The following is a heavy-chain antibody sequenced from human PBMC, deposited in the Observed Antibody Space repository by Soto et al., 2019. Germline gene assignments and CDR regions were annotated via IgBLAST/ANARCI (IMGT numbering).Heavy chain of an antibody. Sequence: GVSLRLSCAASGFTFSSYAMSWVRQAPGKGLEWVSAISGSGGSTYYADSVRGRFTISRDNSKNTLYLQMNSLRAEDTAVYYCAKGHRDDFWSGYYDFDYWGQGALVTVSS. CDR1: GFTFSSYA. V-gene: IGHV3-23*01. CDR2: ISGSGGST. CDR3: AKGHRDDFWSGYYDFDY. D-gene: IGHD3-3*01. J-gene: IGHJ4*02.